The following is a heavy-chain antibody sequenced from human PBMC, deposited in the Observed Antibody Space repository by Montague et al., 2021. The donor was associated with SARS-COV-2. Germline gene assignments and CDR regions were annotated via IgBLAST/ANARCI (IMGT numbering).Heavy chain of an antibody. CDR2: IYYTGNT. V-gene: IGHV4-59*01. J-gene: IGHJ5*01. Sequence: SETLSLTCTVSGGSISPYYCTWIRQPPGKGLVLICYIYYTGNTKYKPSLKSRVTISVDTSKNQFSLNLKSVTAADTAVYYFARDRGSYFDSGSYNWLDSWGQGTLVTVSS. D-gene: IGHD3-10*01. CDR3: ARDRGSYFDSGSYNWLDS. CDR1: GGSISPYY.